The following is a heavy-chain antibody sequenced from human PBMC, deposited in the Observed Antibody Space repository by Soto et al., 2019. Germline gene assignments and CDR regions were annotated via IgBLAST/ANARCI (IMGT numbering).Heavy chain of an antibody. J-gene: IGHJ4*02. Sequence: QLQLQESGSGVVKTSETLSLTCTVSGASISYGGFSWSWIRQSPGKVLEWIGYISHLENTYLHPSFKSRLTMSIDRTMKQFSLKLSSVTAADMAVYYCASGGGYDSFDYWCQVVLVTVSS. CDR2: ISHLENT. CDR1: GASISYGGFS. D-gene: IGHD5-12*01. V-gene: IGHV4-30-2*06. CDR3: ASGGGYDSFDY.